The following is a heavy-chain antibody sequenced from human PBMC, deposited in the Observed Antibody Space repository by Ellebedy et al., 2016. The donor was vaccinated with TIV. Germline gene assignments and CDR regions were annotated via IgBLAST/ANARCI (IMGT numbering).Heavy chain of an antibody. V-gene: IGHV3-13*04. CDR2: IGKAGDP. D-gene: IGHD3-10*01. CDR1: GFTFSNYD. Sequence: PGGSLRLSCTASGFTFSNYDMLWVRQSTGKGLEWVSAIGKAGDPHYPGSVKGRFTISRDNAKNSLYLQMNSLRAEDTAVYYCARDTLLPATTGLDYWGPGTLVTVSS. J-gene: IGHJ4*02. CDR3: ARDTLLPATTGLDY.